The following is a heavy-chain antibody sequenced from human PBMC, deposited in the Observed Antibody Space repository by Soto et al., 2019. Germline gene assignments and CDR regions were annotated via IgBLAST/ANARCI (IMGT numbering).Heavy chain of an antibody. D-gene: IGHD5-12*01. CDR1: GFTFSSYA. CDR2: IYWNSVTI. CDR3: ARDHDEDFGYDLDYFDF. V-gene: IGHV3-9*01. Sequence: PGGSLRLSCAASGFTFSSYAMHWVRQAPGKGLEWVSGIYWNSVTIDYADSVKGRFTISRDNAKNTLYLQMNSLRPEDTGFYYCARDHDEDFGYDLDYFDFWGRGTLVTVSS. J-gene: IGHJ4*02.